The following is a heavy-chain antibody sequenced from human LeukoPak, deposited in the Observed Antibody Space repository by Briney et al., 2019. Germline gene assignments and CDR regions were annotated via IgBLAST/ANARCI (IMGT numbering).Heavy chain of an antibody. CDR2: IWYDGSKK. CDR1: GFTFSNYG. CDR3: ARAHSSSSTFDL. J-gene: IGHJ4*02. D-gene: IGHD6-6*01. Sequence: VRSLRLSCAASGFTFSNYGVHWVRQAPGQGLEWVAVIWYDGSKKYYADSVKGRFTISRDNTKNTLYLQLNSLKADDTAVYYCARAHSSSSTFDLWGQGTLVTVSS. V-gene: IGHV3-33*01.